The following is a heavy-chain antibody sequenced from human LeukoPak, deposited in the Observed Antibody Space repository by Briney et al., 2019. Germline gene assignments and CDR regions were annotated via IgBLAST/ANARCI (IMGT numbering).Heavy chain of an antibody. CDR3: ARDQSSYCGGDCQYFDL. CDR2: ISYDGSNK. CDR1: GFTFSSYA. V-gene: IGHV3-30*09. Sequence: GGSLRLSCAASGFTFSSYAMHWVRQAPGKGLEWVALISYDGSNKYYADSVKGRFAISRDNSKNTLYLQMNSLRAEDTAVYYCARDQSSYCGGDCQYFDLWGRGTLVTVSS. D-gene: IGHD2-21*02. J-gene: IGHJ2*01.